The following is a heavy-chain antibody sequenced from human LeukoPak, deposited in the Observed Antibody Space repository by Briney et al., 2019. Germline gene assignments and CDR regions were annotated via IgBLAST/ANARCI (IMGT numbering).Heavy chain of an antibody. V-gene: IGHV1-18*01. CDR1: GYTFTSYA. CDR2: INAGNGNT. D-gene: IGHD3-16*01. CDR3: ASLGAAFGY. Sequence: ASVKVSCKASGYTFTSYAISWVRQAPGQGLEWMGWINAGNGNTKYSQKFQGRVTMTEDTSTDTAYMELSSLRSEDTAVYYCASLGAAFGYWGQGTLVTVSS. J-gene: IGHJ4*02.